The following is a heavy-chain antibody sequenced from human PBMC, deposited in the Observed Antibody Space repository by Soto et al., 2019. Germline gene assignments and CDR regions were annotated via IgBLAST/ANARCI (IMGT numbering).Heavy chain of an antibody. CDR3: ARDSGWSDP. Sequence: TGGSLRLSCAASGFTFSSYSMNWVRQAPGKGLEWVSYISSSSSTIYYADSVKGRFTISRDNAKNSLYLQMNSLRAEDTAVYYCARDSGWSDPWGQGTLVTGSS. V-gene: IGHV3-48*01. J-gene: IGHJ5*02. CDR1: GFTFSSYS. CDR2: ISSSSSTI.